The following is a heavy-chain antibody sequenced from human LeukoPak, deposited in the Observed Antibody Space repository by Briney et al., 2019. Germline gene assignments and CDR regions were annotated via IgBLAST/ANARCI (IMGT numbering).Heavy chain of an antibody. Sequence: SETLSLTCTVSGGSISSYYWSWIRQPPGKGLEWIGYIYYSGSTNYNPSLKSRVTISVDTSKNQFSLKLSSVTAADTAVYYRARGLGGWPFNWGQGTLVTVSS. D-gene: IGHD6-19*01. CDR2: IYYSGST. CDR1: GGSISSYY. V-gene: IGHV4-59*01. CDR3: ARGLGGWPFN. J-gene: IGHJ4*02.